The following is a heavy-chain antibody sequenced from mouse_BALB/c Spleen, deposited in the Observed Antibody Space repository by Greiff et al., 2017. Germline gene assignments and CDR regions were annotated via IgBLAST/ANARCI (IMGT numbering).Heavy chain of an antibody. V-gene: IGHV1-80*01. Sequence: QVQLQQSGAELVRPGSSVKISCKASGYAFSSYWMNWVKQRPGQGLEWIGQIYPGDGGTNYNGKFKGKSTLTADKSSSTAYMQLSSLTSEDSAVYYCARGEVLCPDYWGQGTTLTVSS. CDR2: IYPGDGGT. J-gene: IGHJ2*01. CDR3: ARGEVLCPDY. D-gene: IGHD1-1*02. CDR1: GYAFSSYW.